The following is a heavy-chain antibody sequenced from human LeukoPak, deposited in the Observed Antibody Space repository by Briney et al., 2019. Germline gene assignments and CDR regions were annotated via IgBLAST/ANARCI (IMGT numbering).Heavy chain of an antibody. V-gene: IGHV3-66*01. CDR2: IYSGGST. D-gene: IGHD4/OR15-4a*01. CDR1: GFTFSSYA. J-gene: IGHJ3*02. CDR3: ASMELNAFDI. Sequence: GGSLRLSCAASGFTFSSYAMSWVRQAPGKGLEWVSVIYSGGSTYYADSVKGRFTISRDNSKNTLYLQMNSLRAEDTAVYYCASMELNAFDIWGQGTMVTVSS.